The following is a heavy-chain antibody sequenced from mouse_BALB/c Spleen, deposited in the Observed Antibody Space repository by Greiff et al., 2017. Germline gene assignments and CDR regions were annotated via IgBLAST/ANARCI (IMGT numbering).Heavy chain of an antibody. CDR2: ISSGSSTI. V-gene: IGHV5-17*02. CDR3: ARSPYYYGSSPAWFAY. J-gene: IGHJ3*01. D-gene: IGHD1-1*01. Sequence: DVQLVESGGGLVQPGGSRKLSCAASGFTFSSFGMHWVRQAPEKGLEWVAYISSGSSTIYYADTVKGRFTISRDNPKNTLFLQMTSLRSEDTAMYYCARSPYYYGSSPAWFAYWGQGTLVTVSA. CDR1: GFTFSSFG.